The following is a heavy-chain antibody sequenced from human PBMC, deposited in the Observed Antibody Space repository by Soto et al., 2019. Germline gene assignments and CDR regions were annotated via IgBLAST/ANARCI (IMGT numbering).Heavy chain of an antibody. CDR1: GGSISSYY. CDR2: IYYNGNT. V-gene: IGHV4-59*12. Sequence: SETLSLTCTVSGGSISSYYWSWFRQPPGKGLEWIGYIYYNGNTYYNPSLKSRVTISLDTSKNQFSLKLNSVTAADTAVYYCASAVRSWFYFDYWGQGALVTVSS. CDR3: ASAVRSWFYFDY. J-gene: IGHJ4*02. D-gene: IGHD6-13*01.